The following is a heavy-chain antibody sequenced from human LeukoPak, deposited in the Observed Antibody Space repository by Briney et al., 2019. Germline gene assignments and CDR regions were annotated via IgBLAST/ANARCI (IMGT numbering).Heavy chain of an antibody. Sequence: ASVKVSCKASGYTFTGYYMHWVRQAPGQGLEWMGWINPNSGGTNYAQKFQGRVTMTRDTSISTAYMELSRLRSDDTAVYYCARDDGEHIVLVTAYGMDVWGQGTTVTVSS. V-gene: IGHV1-2*02. CDR3: ARDDGEHIVLVTAYGMDV. CDR1: GYTFTGYY. CDR2: INPNSGGT. J-gene: IGHJ6*02. D-gene: IGHD2-21*02.